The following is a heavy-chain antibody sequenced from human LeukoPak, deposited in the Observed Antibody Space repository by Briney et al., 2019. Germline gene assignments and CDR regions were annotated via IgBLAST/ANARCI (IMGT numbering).Heavy chain of an antibody. CDR3: ARGYCGGDCYSSSPFDY. J-gene: IGHJ4*02. V-gene: IGHV1-2*02. CDR2: INPNSGGT. Sequence: ASVKVSCKASGYTFTGYYMHWVRQAPGQGLEWMGWINPNSGGTNYAQKFQGRVTMTRDTSISIAYMELSRLRSDDTAVYYCARGYCGGDCYSSSPFDYWGQGTLVTVSP. CDR1: GYTFTGYY. D-gene: IGHD2-21*02.